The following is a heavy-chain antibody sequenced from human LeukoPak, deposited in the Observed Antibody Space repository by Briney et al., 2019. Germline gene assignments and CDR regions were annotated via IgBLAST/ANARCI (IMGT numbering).Heavy chain of an antibody. CDR1: GFTFSSYG. J-gene: IGHJ4*02. D-gene: IGHD3-16*01. CDR3: ARDGGWNFDY. Sequence: GGSLRLSCAASGFTFSSYGMHWVRQAPGKGLEWVAVISYDGSSKYFADSVKGRFTISRDNSKNTLYLQMNSLRAEDTAVYYCARDGGWNFDYWGQGTLVTVSS. V-gene: IGHV3-30*03. CDR2: ISYDGSSK.